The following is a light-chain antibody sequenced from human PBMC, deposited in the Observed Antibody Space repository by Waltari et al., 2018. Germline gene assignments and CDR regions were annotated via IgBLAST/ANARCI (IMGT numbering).Light chain of an antibody. CDR1: SSDVGGYNY. J-gene: IGLJ2*01. Sequence: QSALTQPRSVSGSPGQSVTISCTGTSSDVGGYNYVSWYPQHPGKAPKLMIYDDSKRPSGGPDRFAGSKSGNTASLTISGLQAEDEADYYCCSYAGSYSVVFGGGTKLTVL. V-gene: IGLV2-11*01. CDR3: CSYAGSYSVV. CDR2: DDS.